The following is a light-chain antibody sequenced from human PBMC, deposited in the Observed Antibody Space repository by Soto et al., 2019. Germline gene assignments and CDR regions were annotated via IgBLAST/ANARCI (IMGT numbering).Light chain of an antibody. CDR1: SSNIGSNY. Sequence: QSVLTRPPSASGTPGQRVTIYCSGSSSNIGSNYAHWYRQLPGMAPTVLIYKNDQRPSSLPDRFSGSKSGTSASLAISGLRSEDEADYYCAAWDDSLSGLVFGGGTKLTVL. V-gene: IGLV1-47*01. J-gene: IGLJ2*01. CDR2: KND. CDR3: AAWDDSLSGLV.